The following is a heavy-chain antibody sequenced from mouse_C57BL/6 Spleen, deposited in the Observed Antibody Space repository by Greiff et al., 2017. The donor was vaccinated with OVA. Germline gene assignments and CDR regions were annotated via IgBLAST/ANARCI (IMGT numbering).Heavy chain of an antibody. Sequence: QVQLQQSGAELVKPGASVKISCKASGYAFSSYWMNWVKQRPGKGLEWIGQIYPGDGDTNYNGKFKGKATLTADKSSSTAYMQLSSLTSEDSAVYFCAKSGWLLRSMDYWGQGTSVTVSS. J-gene: IGHJ4*01. CDR2: IYPGDGDT. CDR3: AKSGWLLRSMDY. CDR1: GYAFSSYW. V-gene: IGHV1-80*01. D-gene: IGHD2-3*01.